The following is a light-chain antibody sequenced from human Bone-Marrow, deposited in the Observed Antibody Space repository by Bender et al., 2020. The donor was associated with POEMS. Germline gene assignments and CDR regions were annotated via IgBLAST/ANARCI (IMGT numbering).Light chain of an antibody. V-gene: IGLV1-44*01. CDR3: AVWDDSLNGWV. Sequence: QSVLTQPPSASGTPGQRVTISCSGGSSNIGAHAVNWYQHLPGTAPKLLLYSSHRRPSEVPDRFSGSRYGTSASLAISGIQSEDEADYYCAVWDDSLNGWVFGGGTKLTVL. J-gene: IGLJ3*02. CDR1: SSNIGAHA. CDR2: SSH.